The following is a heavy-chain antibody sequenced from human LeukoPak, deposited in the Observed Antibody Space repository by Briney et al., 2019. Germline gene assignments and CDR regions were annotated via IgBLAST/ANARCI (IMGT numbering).Heavy chain of an antibody. CDR3: ARDFGFSPSSGYSFDY. D-gene: IGHD3-22*01. V-gene: IGHV3-33*01. Sequence: PGGSLRLSCAASGFTFSRYGMHWVRQAPGKGLEWVAGIWYDGSNRQYVDSVKGRFTISRDNSKNTLYLQMNSLRADDTAVYYCARDFGFSPSSGYSFDYWGQGTLVTVSS. CDR1: GFTFSRYG. CDR2: IWYDGSNR. J-gene: IGHJ4*02.